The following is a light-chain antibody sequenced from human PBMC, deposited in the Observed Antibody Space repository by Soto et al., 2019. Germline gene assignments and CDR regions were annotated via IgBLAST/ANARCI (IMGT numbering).Light chain of an antibody. J-gene: IGKJ5*01. CDR2: CAS. CDR3: QQIYSIPIT. V-gene: IGKV1-39*01. Sequence: DIQMTQPPFSLSASVGDRCTITCLTSQSISSDLNWYQQKAGRAPKLLIYCASTLQSGVPSRFSGSGSGTHFTLTISSVQPEDFEPYYCQQIYSIPITFGQGTRLEIK. CDR1: QSISSD.